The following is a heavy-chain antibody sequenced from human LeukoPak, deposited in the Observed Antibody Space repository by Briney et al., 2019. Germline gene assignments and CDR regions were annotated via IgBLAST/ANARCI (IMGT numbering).Heavy chain of an antibody. CDR2: INHSVSA. D-gene: IGHD3-16*02. V-gene: IGHV4-34*01. CDR1: GGSFSAYR. Sequence: PSETLSLTCGVYGGSFSAYRWNSIPQPPEKDLEWGGEINHSVSAKYHPSFKSRVTISVDPSKNQVSLSLNSVTAADTAVYYCAGGPRESFYNWFDPWGQGTPVTVSS. CDR3: AGGPRESFYNWFDP. J-gene: IGHJ5*02.